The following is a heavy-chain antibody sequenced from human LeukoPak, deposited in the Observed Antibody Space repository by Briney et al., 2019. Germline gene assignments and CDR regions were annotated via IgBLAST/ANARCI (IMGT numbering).Heavy chain of an antibody. D-gene: IGHD2-2*01. V-gene: IGHV4-34*01. J-gene: IGHJ5*02. CDR2: INHSGST. Sequence: PSETLSLTCAVCGGSFSGYYWSWIRQPPGKGLEWIGEINHSGSTNYNPSLKSRVTISVDTSKNQFSLKLSSVTAADTAVYYCARARVVVVPAGYYNWNYVVNWFDPWGQGTLVTVSS. CDR1: GGSFSGYY. CDR3: ARARVVVVPAGYYNWNYVVNWFDP.